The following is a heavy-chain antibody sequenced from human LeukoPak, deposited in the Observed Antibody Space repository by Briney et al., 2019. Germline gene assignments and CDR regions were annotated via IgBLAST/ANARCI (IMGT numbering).Heavy chain of an antibody. CDR2: ISSSSSYI. CDR1: GFTFSSYS. Sequence: GGSLRLSCAASGFTFSSYSMNWVRQAPGKGLEWVSSISSSSSYIYYADSVKGRFTISRDNAKNSLYLQMNSLRAKDTAVYYCARDTSGGDYLFDYWGQGTLVTVSS. D-gene: IGHD4-17*01. CDR3: ARDTSGGDYLFDY. J-gene: IGHJ4*02. V-gene: IGHV3-21*01.